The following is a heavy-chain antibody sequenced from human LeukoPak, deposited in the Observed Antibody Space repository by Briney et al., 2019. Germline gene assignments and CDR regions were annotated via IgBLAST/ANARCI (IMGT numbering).Heavy chain of an antibody. V-gene: IGHV3-7*01. D-gene: IGHD4-17*01. J-gene: IGHJ2*01. Sequence: GGSLRLSCAASGSTFSNYWMSWVRQAPGKGLEWVANIKQDGSAKFYVDSVKGRFTISRDNAKNSLYLQMNSLRAEDTAVYYCARDYGDYWWYFDLWGRGTLVTVSS. CDR1: GSTFSNYW. CDR2: IKQDGSAK. CDR3: ARDYGDYWWYFDL.